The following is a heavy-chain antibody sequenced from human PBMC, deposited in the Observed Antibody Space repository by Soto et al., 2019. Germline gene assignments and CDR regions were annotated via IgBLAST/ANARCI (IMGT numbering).Heavy chain of an antibody. V-gene: IGHV1-3*01. CDR3: ARERSSGHFERLAP. J-gene: IGHJ5*02. CDR2: INAGTGNT. D-gene: IGHD3-22*01. CDR1: GYTFTSYA. Sequence: ASVKVSCKASGYTFTSYAMHWVRQAPGQRLEWMGWINAGTGNTKYSQRFQDRVTITRDTPASTAYMELSSLRAEDTAVYYCARERSSGHFERLAPWGQGTLVTVSS.